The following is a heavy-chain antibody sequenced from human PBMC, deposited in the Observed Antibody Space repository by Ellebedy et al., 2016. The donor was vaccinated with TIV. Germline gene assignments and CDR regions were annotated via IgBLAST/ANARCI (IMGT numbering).Heavy chain of an antibody. Sequence: GGSLRLSCKGSGYSFPGYWIGWVRQLPGKGLEWMGIIYPGDSDTVYSPSFQGQVTISADTSISTAYLQWSSLKASDTAIYYCARRGPKRDFYSYAMDVWGQGTTVTVSS. CDR2: IYPGDSDT. V-gene: IGHV5-51*01. CDR1: GYSFPGYW. J-gene: IGHJ6*02. CDR3: ARRGPKRDFYSYAMDV.